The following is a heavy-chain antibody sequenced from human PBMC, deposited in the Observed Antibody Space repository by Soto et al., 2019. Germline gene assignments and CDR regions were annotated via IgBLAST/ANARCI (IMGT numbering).Heavy chain of an antibody. V-gene: IGHV1-18*01. CDR3: ATNVPTVTTGGPDY. CDR1: GYTFTSYG. J-gene: IGHJ4*02. Sequence: QVQLVQSGVEVEKPGASVKVSCKASGYTFTSYGVSWVRQAPGQGLEWMGWISAYNGNTNYAQKFQGRVTMTTDTSTSTTYMELRSLRSDDPAFYYCATNVPTVTTGGPDYWGQGTLVTVSS. D-gene: IGHD4-17*01. CDR2: ISAYNGNT.